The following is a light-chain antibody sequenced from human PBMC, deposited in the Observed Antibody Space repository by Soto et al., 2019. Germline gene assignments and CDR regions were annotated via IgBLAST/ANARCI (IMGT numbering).Light chain of an antibody. CDR2: DIS. V-gene: IGKV3-11*01. J-gene: IGKJ4*01. CDR1: QSVGSL. Sequence: EIVLTQSPASLSLSPGERATLSCRASQSVGSLFAWYQQKPGQGPRLVIYDISNRSTGVPARFSGSGFGTGFTLIISSLEPEDFAVYFCQQRSAWPLTFGGGTKVEL. CDR3: QQRSAWPLT.